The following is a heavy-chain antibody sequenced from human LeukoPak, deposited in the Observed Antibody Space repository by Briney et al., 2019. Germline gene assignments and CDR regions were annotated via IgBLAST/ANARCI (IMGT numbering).Heavy chain of an antibody. V-gene: IGHV3-30*18. J-gene: IGHJ4*02. CDR3: AKTVVVPAAAFDY. CDR1: GFTFSSYG. D-gene: IGHD2-2*01. CDR2: ISYDGSNK. Sequence: GRSLRLSCEASGFTFSSYGMHWVRQAPGKGLEWVAVISYDGSNKYYADSVKGRFTISRDNSKNTLYLQMNSLRAEDTAVYYCAKTVVVPAAAFDYWGQGTLVTVSS.